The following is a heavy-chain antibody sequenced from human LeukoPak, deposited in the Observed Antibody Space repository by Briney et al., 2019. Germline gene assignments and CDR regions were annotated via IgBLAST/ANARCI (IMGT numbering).Heavy chain of an antibody. D-gene: IGHD2/OR15-2a*01. V-gene: IGHV1-8*01. J-gene: IGHJ4*02. Sequence: ASVKVSCTASGYTFTSYDINWVRQATGQGLEWMGWMNPNSGNTGYAQKFQGRVTMTRNTSISTAYMELSSLRSEDTAVYYCARGREENSRADYWGQGTLVTVSS. CDR1: GYTFTSYD. CDR2: MNPNSGNT. CDR3: ARGREENSRADY.